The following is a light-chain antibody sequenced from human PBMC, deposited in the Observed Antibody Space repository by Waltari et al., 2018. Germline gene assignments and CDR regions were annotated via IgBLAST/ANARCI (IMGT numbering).Light chain of an antibody. J-gene: IGKJ1*01. CDR3: QQTYSTPPWT. CDR2: AAS. Sequence: DIQMTQSPSSLSASVGDRVTITCRARQDISSYLNWYQQKPGKAPKLLIYAASSLQSGVPSKFSGSGSGTDFTLTISSLQPEDFATYYCQQTYSTPPWTFGQGTKVEIK. V-gene: IGKV1-39*01. CDR1: QDISSY.